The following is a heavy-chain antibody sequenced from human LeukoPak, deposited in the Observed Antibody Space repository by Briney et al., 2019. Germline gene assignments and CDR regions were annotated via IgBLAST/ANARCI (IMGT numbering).Heavy chain of an antibody. D-gene: IGHD6-13*01. Sequence: SVKVSCKASGGTFSSYAISWVRQAPGQGLEWMGGIIPIFGTANYAQKFQGRVTITADKSTSTAYMELSSLRSEDTAVYYCARLDRYSRDTIDYWGQGTLVTVSS. CDR2: IIPIFGTA. J-gene: IGHJ4*02. CDR1: GGTFSSYA. V-gene: IGHV1-69*06. CDR3: ARLDRYSRDTIDY.